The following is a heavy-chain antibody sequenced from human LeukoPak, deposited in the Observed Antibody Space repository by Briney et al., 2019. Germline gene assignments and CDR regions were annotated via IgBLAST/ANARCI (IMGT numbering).Heavy chain of an antibody. CDR2: VYYSGST. CDR1: GASISSSSYY. D-gene: IGHD5-18*01. CDR3: ASLSGYSYGYGAY. J-gene: IGHJ4*02. V-gene: IGHV4-39*01. Sequence: PSETLSLTCTVSGASISSSSYYWGWIRQPPGKGLEWIGSVYYSGSTYYNPSLESRVSISVDTSKNQSSLKLSSVTAADTAVYYCASLSGYSYGYGAYWGQGTLVTVFS.